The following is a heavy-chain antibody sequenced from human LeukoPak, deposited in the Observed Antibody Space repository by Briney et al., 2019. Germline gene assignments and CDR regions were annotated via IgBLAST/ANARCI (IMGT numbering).Heavy chain of an antibody. CDR1: GFTFSNYA. J-gene: IGHJ6*03. Sequence: GGSLRLSCAASGFTFSNYAMSWVRQAPGKGLEWVSAINDSGGSTYYADSVKGRFTISRDNSKNTLYLQMNSLRAEDMAVYCCARGGRKSRGVDIVRKKETGYYYYMDVWGKGTTVTVSS. D-gene: IGHD2-15*01. CDR3: ARGGRKSRGVDIVRKKETGYYYYMDV. V-gene: IGHV3-23*01. CDR2: INDSGGST.